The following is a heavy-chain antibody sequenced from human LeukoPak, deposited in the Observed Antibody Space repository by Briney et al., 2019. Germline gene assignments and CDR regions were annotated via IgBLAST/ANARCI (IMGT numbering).Heavy chain of an antibody. CDR3: AKDLAGYSSGWYEVEGHY. V-gene: IGHV3-23*01. J-gene: IGHJ4*02. CDR2: ISGSGGST. CDR1: GFTFSSYA. D-gene: IGHD6-19*01. Sequence: PGGSLRLSCAASGFTFSSYAMSWVRQAPGKGLEWVSAISGSGGSTYYADSVKGRFTISRDNSKNTLYLQMNSLRAEDTAVYYCAKDLAGYSSGWYEVEGHYWDQGTLVTVSS.